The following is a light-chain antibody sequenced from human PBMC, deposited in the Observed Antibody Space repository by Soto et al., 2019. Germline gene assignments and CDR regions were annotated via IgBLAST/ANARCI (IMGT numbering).Light chain of an antibody. CDR3: LQYNSYPWA. J-gene: IGKJ1*01. CDR1: QSLSSG. V-gene: IGKV1-5*03. CDR2: KAS. Sequence: DIQMTQSPSTLSASVGDRVTITCGASQSLSSGLAWYQQKPGKAPKLLIYKASSLESGVPSRFSGSGSGTEFTLTISSLQPDDFATYYCLQYNSYPWAFGQGTKVEIK.